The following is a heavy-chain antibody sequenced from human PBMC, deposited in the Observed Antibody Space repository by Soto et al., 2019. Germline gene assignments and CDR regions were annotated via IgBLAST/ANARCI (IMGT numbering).Heavy chain of an antibody. CDR2: IYYSGST. D-gene: IGHD2-2*01. V-gene: IGHV4-31*03. Sequence: QVQLRESGPGLVKPSQTLSLTCTVSGGSISSGGYYWSWIRQHPGKGLEWIGYIYYSGSTYYNPSLKSRVTISVDKSKNQFSLKLSSVTAADTAVYYCARDQGDYCISTSCYESPSTDYGMDVWGQGTTVTVSS. J-gene: IGHJ6*02. CDR1: GGSISSGGYY. CDR3: ARDQGDYCISTSCYESPSTDYGMDV.